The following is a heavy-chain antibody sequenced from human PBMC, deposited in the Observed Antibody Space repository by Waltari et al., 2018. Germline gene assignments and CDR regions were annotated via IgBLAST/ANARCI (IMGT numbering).Heavy chain of an antibody. D-gene: IGHD3-22*01. CDR3: ARHFYYYDSSGQGGYDY. Sequence: EVQLVQSGAEVKKPGESLKISCKGSGYSFTSYWIGWVRQMPGKGLEWMGIIYPGDSDTRYSPSFQGQVTSSADKSSSNAYLQWSSLKASDTAMYYCARHFYYYDSSGQGGYDYWGQGTLVTVSS. J-gene: IGHJ4*02. V-gene: IGHV5-51*01. CDR2: IYPGDSDT. CDR1: GYSFTSYW.